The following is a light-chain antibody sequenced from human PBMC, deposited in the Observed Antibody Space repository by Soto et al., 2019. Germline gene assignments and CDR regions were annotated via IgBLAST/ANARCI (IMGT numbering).Light chain of an antibody. Sequence: EIVLTQSPGTLSLSPGERATLSCRASQSVSSSFLGWYQQRPGQAPRLLIYGASSRATGIPDRFSGSGSGIDFTLTINRLEPEDFAVYYCQQYGSSPRTFGQGTKVEIK. CDR2: GAS. V-gene: IGKV3-20*01. J-gene: IGKJ1*01. CDR1: QSVSSSF. CDR3: QQYGSSPRT.